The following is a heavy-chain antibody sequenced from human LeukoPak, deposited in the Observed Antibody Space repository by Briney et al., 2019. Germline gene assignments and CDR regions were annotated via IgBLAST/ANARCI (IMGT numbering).Heavy chain of an antibody. Sequence: GGSLRPSCAASGSSVSDYYMSWIRQTPGKGLEWVSYLSGTTGYTNSADSVKGRFTISRDNARNSLYLQMNSLRAEDTAVYYCARETSPNSGNYAYWGQGTLVTVSS. V-gene: IGHV3-11*06. CDR1: GSSVSDYY. CDR2: LSGTTGYT. J-gene: IGHJ4*02. CDR3: ARETSPNSGNYAY. D-gene: IGHD1-26*01.